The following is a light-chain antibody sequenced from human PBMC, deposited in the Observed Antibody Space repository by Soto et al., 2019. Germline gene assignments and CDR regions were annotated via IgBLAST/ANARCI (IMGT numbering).Light chain of an antibody. V-gene: IGKV4-1*01. Sequence: DIVMTQTPDSLAVSLGERATIKCKSSQTLLYNSNKRNYLAWYQHKPGQPPKLLIYWASARESGVPDRFSGSGSGTDLSLAISTLQAEYVAVYCCQPCYSSDSTFGQGTMLEIK. CDR3: QPCYSSDST. J-gene: IGKJ2*01. CDR1: QTLLYNSNKRNY. CDR2: WAS.